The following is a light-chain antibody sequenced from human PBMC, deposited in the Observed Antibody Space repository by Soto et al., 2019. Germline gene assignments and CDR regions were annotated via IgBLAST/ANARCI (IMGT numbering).Light chain of an antibody. CDR3: QQYNNWPRIT. Sequence: EIVMTQSPATLSVSPGERATLSCRASESVSSNLAWYQQKPGQAPRLLIYGAFTRATGIPARFSGSGSGTEFTLTISSLQSEDFAVYYCQQYNNWPRITFGQGTKVDIK. V-gene: IGKV3-15*01. CDR2: GAF. J-gene: IGKJ1*01. CDR1: ESVSSN.